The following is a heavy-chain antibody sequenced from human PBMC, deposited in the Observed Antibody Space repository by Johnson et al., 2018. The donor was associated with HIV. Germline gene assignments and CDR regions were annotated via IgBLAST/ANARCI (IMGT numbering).Heavy chain of an antibody. D-gene: IGHD1-26*01. V-gene: IGHV3-23*04. CDR3: AKDRGSYYFYAFDI. CDR2: ISGSGGST. J-gene: IGHJ3*02. CDR1: EFTFSSYW. Sequence: MQLVESGGGLVQPGGSLRLSCAASEFTFSSYWMNWVRQAPGKGLEWVSGISGSGGSTYYADSVKGRFTISRDNSKNTLYLQMNSLRAEDTAVYYCAKDRGSYYFYAFDIWGQGTMVTVSS.